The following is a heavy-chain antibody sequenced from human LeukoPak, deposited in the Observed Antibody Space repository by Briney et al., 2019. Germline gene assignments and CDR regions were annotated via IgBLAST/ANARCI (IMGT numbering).Heavy chain of an antibody. V-gene: IGHV3-23*01. D-gene: IGHD6-13*01. CDR2: ISGSGGST. CDR1: GFTFSSYA. J-gene: IGHJ4*02. Sequence: GGSLRLSCAASGFTFSSYAMSWVRQAPGKGLEWVSAISGSGGSTYYADSVKGRFTISRDNSKNTLYLQMNSLRAEDTAVYYCVRDNPRQQGFAYWGQGTLVTVSS. CDR3: VRDNPRQQGFAY.